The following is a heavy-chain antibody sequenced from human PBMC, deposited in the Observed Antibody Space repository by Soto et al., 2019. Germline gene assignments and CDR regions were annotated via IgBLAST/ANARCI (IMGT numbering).Heavy chain of an antibody. D-gene: IGHD3-10*01. CDR1: GYTFTSYG. Sequence: QVQLVQCGAEVKKPGASVKVSCKASGYTFTSYGISWVRQAPGQGLEWMGWISAYNGNTNYAQKLQGRVTMTTDTSTSTGYMELRSLRSDDTAVYYCARDTLITMVRGVRGNQVFDYWGQGTLVTVSS. J-gene: IGHJ4*02. CDR3: ARDTLITMVRGVRGNQVFDY. V-gene: IGHV1-18*01. CDR2: ISAYNGNT.